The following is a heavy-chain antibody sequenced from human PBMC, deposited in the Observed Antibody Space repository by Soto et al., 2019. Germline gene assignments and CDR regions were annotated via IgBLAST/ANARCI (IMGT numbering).Heavy chain of an antibody. Sequence: QVQLQESGPGLVKPSQTLSLTCTVSGGSISSGGYYWSWIRQHPGKGLEWIGYIYYSGSTYYNPSLKGRVTISVDTSKNQFSLKLSSVTAADTAVYYCARIAIGTLTIFGVVTNWYFDLWGRGTLVTVSS. V-gene: IGHV4-31*03. D-gene: IGHD3-3*01. J-gene: IGHJ2*01. CDR3: ARIAIGTLTIFGVVTNWYFDL. CDR2: IYYSGST. CDR1: GGSISSGGYY.